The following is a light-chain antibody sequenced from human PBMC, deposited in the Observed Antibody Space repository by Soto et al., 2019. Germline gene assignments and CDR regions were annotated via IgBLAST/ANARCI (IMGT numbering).Light chain of an antibody. J-gene: IGKJ5*01. V-gene: IGKV1-27*01. CDR3: QNYHLALGT. Sequence: DIQMTQSPSSLSASVGDTVTITCRASQDIINHLAWYQQRPGKVPNLLIYGASTLHSGVPSRFRGSGSGTHFTLTIGSLQPEDVATYYCQNYHLALGTFGQGTRLEIK. CDR1: QDIINH. CDR2: GAS.